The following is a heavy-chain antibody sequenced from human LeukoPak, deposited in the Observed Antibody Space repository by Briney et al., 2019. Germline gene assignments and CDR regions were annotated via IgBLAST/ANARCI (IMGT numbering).Heavy chain of an antibody. V-gene: IGHV3-20*04. J-gene: IGHJ4*02. CDR2: INWNGGST. CDR1: GFTFDDYG. CDR3: ARGYGSGEDGDY. D-gene: IGHD3-10*01. Sequence: GGSLRLSCAASGFTFDDYGMSWGRQAPGKGLEWVSGINWNGGSTGYADSLKGRFTISRDNAKNSLYLQMNSLRAEDTALYYCARGYGSGEDGDYWGQGTLVTVS.